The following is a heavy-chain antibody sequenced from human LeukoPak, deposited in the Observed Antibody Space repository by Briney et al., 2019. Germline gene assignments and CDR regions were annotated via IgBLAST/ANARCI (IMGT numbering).Heavy chain of an antibody. V-gene: IGHV4-61*02. Sequence: SQTLSLTCTVSGGFISSVSYYWSWSRQPAGKGLEWIGRIYTCGSTNYNPSLKSRVTLSVATSQNQFSLKLIAVTAAATAVLYGVRESGDRYNWGFDYWGEGTLVTVSS. CDR3: VRESGDRYNWGFDY. D-gene: IGHD5-24*01. CDR1: GGFISSVSYY. CDR2: IYTCGST. J-gene: IGHJ4*02.